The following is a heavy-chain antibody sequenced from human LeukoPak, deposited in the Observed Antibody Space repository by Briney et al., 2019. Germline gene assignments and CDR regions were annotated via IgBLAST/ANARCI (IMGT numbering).Heavy chain of an antibody. J-gene: IGHJ6*03. Sequence: GGSLRLSCAASGFTFSSYAMHWVRQAPGKGLEWVAVISYDGSNKYYADSVKGRFTISRDNSKNTLYLQMNSLRAEDTAVYYCASAQLVRRRYYYYMDVWGKGTTVTVSS. CDR1: GFTFSSYA. CDR2: ISYDGSNK. CDR3: ASAQLVRRRYYYYMDV. D-gene: IGHD6-13*01. V-gene: IGHV3-30*04.